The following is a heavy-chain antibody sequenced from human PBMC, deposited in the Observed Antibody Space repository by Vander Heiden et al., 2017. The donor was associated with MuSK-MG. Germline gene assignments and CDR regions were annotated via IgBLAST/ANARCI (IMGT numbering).Heavy chain of an antibody. V-gene: IGHV4-59*01. Sequence: QVQLQESGPGLVQPSETLSLTCTVSGGSIRNYYWSWIRQPPGKGLEWIGYISDSGFTTYNPSLKSRLTISVDATKSQISLKMDSMTPADTAFYYCARRRDSSSDWFDPWGQGILVTVSS. CDR1: GGSIRNYY. CDR3: ARRRDSSSDWFDP. CDR2: ISDSGFT. J-gene: IGHJ5*02. D-gene: IGHD6-6*01.